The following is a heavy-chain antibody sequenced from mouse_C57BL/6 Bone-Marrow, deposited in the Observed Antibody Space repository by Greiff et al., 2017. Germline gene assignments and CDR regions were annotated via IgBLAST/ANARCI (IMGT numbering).Heavy chain of an antibody. CDR2: IHPTSGST. D-gene: IGHD3-3*01. J-gene: IGHJ2*01. V-gene: IGHV1-64*01. CDR3: ARGGLVDYFDY. CDR1: GYTFTSYW. Sequence: VQLQQPGAELVKPGASVKLSCKASGYTFTSYWMHWVKQRPGQGLEWIGMIHPTSGSTNYNEKFKSKATLTVDKSSSTAYMQLSSLTSEDSAVYYCARGGLVDYFDYWGKGTTLTVSS.